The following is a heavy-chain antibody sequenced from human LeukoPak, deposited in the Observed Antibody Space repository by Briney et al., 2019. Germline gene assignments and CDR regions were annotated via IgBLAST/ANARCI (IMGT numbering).Heavy chain of an antibody. CDR2: IVVGSGNT. D-gene: IGHD3-22*01. CDR1: GFTFTSSA. V-gene: IGHV1-58*02. J-gene: IGHJ4*02. Sequence: SVKVPCKASGFTFTSSAMQWVRQARGQRLEWIGWIVVGSGNTNYAQKFQERVTITRDMSTSTAYMELSSLRSEDTAVYYCAANASYDSSPFDYWGQGTLVTVSS. CDR3: AANASYDSSPFDY.